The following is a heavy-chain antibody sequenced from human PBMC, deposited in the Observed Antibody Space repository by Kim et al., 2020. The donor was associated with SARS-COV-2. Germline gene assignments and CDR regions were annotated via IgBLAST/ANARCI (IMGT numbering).Heavy chain of an antibody. J-gene: IGHJ2*01. CDR1: GYTLTELS. CDR3: ATLKTTVTTSGYFDL. CDR2: FDPEDGET. D-gene: IGHD4-17*01. Sequence: ASVKVSCKVSGYTLTELSMHWVRQAPGKGLEWMGGFDPEDGETIYALKFQGRVTMTEDTSTDTAYMELSSLRSEDTAVYYCATLKTTVTTSGYFDLWGRGTLVTVSS. V-gene: IGHV1-24*01.